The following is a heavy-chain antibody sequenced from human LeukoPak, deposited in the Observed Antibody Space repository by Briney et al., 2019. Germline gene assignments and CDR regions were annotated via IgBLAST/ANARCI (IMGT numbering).Heavy chain of an antibody. CDR1: GFTLSTYD. CDR2: VGTSGHT. CDR3: AREKAYYDSSGYCDY. D-gene: IGHD3-22*01. V-gene: IGHV3-13*01. J-gene: IGHJ4*02. Sequence: GGSLRLSCAASGFTLSTYDMHWVRQGPGEGLEWVAAVGTSGHTFYPDSVKGQFTISRENARNSVYLQMNSLRAEDTAVYYCAREKAYYDSSGYCDYWGQGTLVTVSS.